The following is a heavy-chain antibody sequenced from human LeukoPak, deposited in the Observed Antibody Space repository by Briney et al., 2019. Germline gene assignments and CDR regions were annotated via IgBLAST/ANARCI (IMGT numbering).Heavy chain of an antibody. CDR3: ARDEDYDYGGNSPLDY. D-gene: IGHD4-23*01. CDR1: GFTFSSYS. Sequence: GGSLRLSCAASGFTFSSYSMNWVRQAPGKGLEWVSSISSSSSYIYYADSVKGRFTISRDNAKNSLYLQMNSLRAEDTAVYYRARDEDYDYGGNSPLDYWGQGTLVTVSS. J-gene: IGHJ4*02. CDR2: ISSSSSYI. V-gene: IGHV3-21*01.